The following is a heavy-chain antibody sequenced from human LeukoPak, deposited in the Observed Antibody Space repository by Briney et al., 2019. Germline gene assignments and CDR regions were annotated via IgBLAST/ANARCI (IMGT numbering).Heavy chain of an antibody. V-gene: IGHV3-74*01. J-gene: IGHJ4*02. CDR2: MSGDGRTI. CDR3: AKAGSFRFDK. D-gene: IGHD3-16*02. CDR1: GFTFSSSW. Sequence: GGSLRLSCVGSGFTFSSSWIHWVRHPPGKGLVWVSRMSGDGRTIDYADSVKGRFTISRDNAKNTLYLQMNSLTVEDTAVYFCAKAGSFRFDKWGQGTLVTVSS.